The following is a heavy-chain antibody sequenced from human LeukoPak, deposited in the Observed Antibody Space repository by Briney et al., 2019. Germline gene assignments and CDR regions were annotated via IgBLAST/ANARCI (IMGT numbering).Heavy chain of an antibody. Sequence: SESLSLTCTVSSGSFDSYYWSWIRQPPGKGLEWIGYIYYSGNTNYDPSLKSRVTISVDTSKNQFSLKLSSVTAADTAVYYCARDYNWNDVDRYFDYWGQGTLVTVSS. D-gene: IGHD1-1*01. CDR2: IYYSGNT. CDR3: ARDYNWNDVDRYFDY. J-gene: IGHJ4*02. CDR1: SGSFDSYY. V-gene: IGHV4-59*12.